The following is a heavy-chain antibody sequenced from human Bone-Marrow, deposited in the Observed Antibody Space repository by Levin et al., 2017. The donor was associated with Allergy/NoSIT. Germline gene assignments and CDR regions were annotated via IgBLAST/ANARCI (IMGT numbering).Heavy chain of an antibody. CDR1: GFSLRTSGVG. J-gene: IGHJ5*02. CDR2: IYWDDDK. CDR3: ARSGWSPNWFDP. D-gene: IGHD6-19*01. Sequence: SQTLSLTCTFSGFSLRTSGVGVGWIRQPPGKALEWLALIYWDDDKRYSPSLKSRLTITKDTSKNQVVLTMTNMDPVDTATYYCARSGWSPNWFDPWGQGTLVTVSS. V-gene: IGHV2-5*02.